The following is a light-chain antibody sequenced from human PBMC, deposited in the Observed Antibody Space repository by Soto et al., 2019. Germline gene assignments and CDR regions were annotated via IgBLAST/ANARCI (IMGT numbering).Light chain of an antibody. CDR3: SSYSSSSTHVV. V-gene: IGLV2-14*02. CDR1: SSDVGSYGL. Sequence: QSALTQPASVSGSPGQSITISCTGTSSDVGSYGLVSWYQQHPGKAPKLIIYDVTHRPSGVFHRLSGSKSYNTASLTISGLQTEDEADYYCSSYSSSSTHVVFGGGTKLTVL. J-gene: IGLJ2*01. CDR2: DVT.